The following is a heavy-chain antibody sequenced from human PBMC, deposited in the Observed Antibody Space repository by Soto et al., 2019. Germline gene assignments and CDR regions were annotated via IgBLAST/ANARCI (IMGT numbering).Heavy chain of an antibody. CDR2: IWYDGSNK. CDR1: GFTFSSYG. CDR3: ARGVTMVRGANYYYYYGMDV. J-gene: IGHJ6*02. Sequence: PGGSLRLSCAASGFTFSSYGMHWVRQAPGKGLEWVAVIWYDGSNKYYADSVKGRFTISRDNSKNTLYLQMNSLRAEDTAVYYCARGVTMVRGANYYYYYGMDVWGRGTTVTVSS. D-gene: IGHD3-10*01. V-gene: IGHV3-33*01.